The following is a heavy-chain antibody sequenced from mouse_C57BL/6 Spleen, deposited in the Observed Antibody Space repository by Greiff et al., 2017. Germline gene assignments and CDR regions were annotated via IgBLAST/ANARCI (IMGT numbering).Heavy chain of an antibody. D-gene: IGHD1-1*01. V-gene: IGHV1-76*01. CDR2: IYPGSGNT. CDR3: ARDEYGSSPFDY. Sequence: QVQLQQSGAELVRPGASVKLSCKASGYTFTDYYINWVKQRPGQGLEWIARIYPGSGNTYYNEKFKGKATLTAEKSSSTAYMQLSSLTSEDSAVYFCARDEYGSSPFDYWGQGTTLTVSS. CDR1: GYTFTDYY. J-gene: IGHJ2*01.